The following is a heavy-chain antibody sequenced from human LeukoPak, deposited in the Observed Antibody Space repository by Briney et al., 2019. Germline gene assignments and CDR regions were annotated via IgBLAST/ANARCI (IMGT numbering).Heavy chain of an antibody. Sequence: PSETLSLTCTVSGGSISGYYWSWIRQPAGKGLEWIGRIYTSGNTNYNPSLKSRLTMSVDTSKNQFSLKLSSVTAADTAVYYGARQSDSSGYYYLGAFDFWGQGTMVTVSS. D-gene: IGHD3-22*01. CDR3: ARQSDSSGYYYLGAFDF. J-gene: IGHJ3*01. V-gene: IGHV4-4*07. CDR2: IYTSGNT. CDR1: GGSISGYY.